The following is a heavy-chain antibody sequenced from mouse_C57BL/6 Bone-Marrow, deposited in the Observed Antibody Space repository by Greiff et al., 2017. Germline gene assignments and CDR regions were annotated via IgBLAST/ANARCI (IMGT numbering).Heavy chain of an antibody. CDR2: INPSSGYT. Sequence: VQGVESGAELARPGASVKMSCKASGYTFTSYTMHWVKQRPGQGLEWIGYINPSSGYTKYNQKFKDKATLTADKSSSTAYMQLSSLTSEDSAVYYCARGYYGSSRFAYWGQGTLVTVSA. V-gene: IGHV1-4*01. D-gene: IGHD1-1*01. CDR1: GYTFTSYT. CDR3: ARGYYGSSRFAY. J-gene: IGHJ3*01.